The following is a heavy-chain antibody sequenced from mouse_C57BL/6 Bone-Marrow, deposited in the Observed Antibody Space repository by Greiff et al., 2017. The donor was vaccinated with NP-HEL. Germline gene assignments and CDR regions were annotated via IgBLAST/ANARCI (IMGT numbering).Heavy chain of an antibody. CDR3: AREGSIYYYGSSYAMDD. D-gene: IGHD1-1*01. CDR2: INPNNGGT. Sequence: VQLKQSGPELVKPGASVKISCKASGYTFTDYYMNWVKQSHGKSLEWIGDINPNNGGTSYNQKFKGKATLTVDKSSSTAYMELRSLTSEDSAVYYCAREGSIYYYGSSYAMDDWGQGTSVTVSS. J-gene: IGHJ4*01. CDR1: GYTFTDYY. V-gene: IGHV1-26*01.